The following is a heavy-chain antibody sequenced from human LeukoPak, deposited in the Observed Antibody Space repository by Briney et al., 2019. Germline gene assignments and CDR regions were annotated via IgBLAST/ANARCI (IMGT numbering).Heavy chain of an antibody. D-gene: IGHD2-15*01. Sequence: GGSLRLSCAASGFTFSSYAMSWVRQAPGKGLEWVSAISGSGGSTYYADSVKGRFTISRDNSKNTLYLQMNSLRSEDTAVYYCASCGSCYFPATYYYYYMDVWGKGTTVTISS. CDR2: ISGSGGST. CDR3: ASCGSCYFPATYYYYYMDV. CDR1: GFTFSSYA. J-gene: IGHJ6*03. V-gene: IGHV3-23*01.